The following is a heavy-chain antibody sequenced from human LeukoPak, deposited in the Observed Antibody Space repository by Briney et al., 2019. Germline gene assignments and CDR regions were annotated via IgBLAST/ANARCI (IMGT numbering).Heavy chain of an antibody. D-gene: IGHD3-3*01. CDR2: INHSGST. Sequence: SETLPLTCAVYGGSFSGYYWSWIRQPPGKGLEWIGEINHSGSTNYNPSLKSRVTISVDTSKNQFSLKLSSVTAADTAVYYCARGIWSGYYFDYWGQGTLVTVSS. CDR1: GGSFSGYY. CDR3: ARGIWSGYYFDY. V-gene: IGHV4-34*01. J-gene: IGHJ4*02.